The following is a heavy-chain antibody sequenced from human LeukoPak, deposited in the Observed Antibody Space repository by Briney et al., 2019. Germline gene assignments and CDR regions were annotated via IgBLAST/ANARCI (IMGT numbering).Heavy chain of an antibody. D-gene: IGHD2-15*01. V-gene: IGHV3-11*01. CDR1: GFTFSDYY. CDR3: ARDRAISGGSYCWFDP. Sequence: GGSLRLSCAASGFTFSDYYMSWIRQAPGKGLEWVSYISSSGSTIYYADSVKGRFTISRDNAKNSLYLQMNSLRAEDTAVYYCARDRAISGGSYCWFDPWGQGTLVTVSS. CDR2: ISSSGSTI. J-gene: IGHJ5*02.